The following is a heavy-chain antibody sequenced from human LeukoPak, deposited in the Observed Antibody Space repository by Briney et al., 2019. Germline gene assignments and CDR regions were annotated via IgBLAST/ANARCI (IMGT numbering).Heavy chain of an antibody. J-gene: IGHJ4*02. D-gene: IGHD3-9*01. V-gene: IGHV3-43*02. CDR3: AKGGPYYDILTGDFDY. CDR2: ISGDGGST. CDR1: GFTFDDYA. Sequence: GGSLRLSCAASGFTFDDYAMHWVRQAPGKGLEWVSLISGDGGSTYYADSVKGRFTIPRDNSKNSLYLQMNSLRTEDTALYYCAKGGPYYDILTGDFDYWGQGTLVTVSS.